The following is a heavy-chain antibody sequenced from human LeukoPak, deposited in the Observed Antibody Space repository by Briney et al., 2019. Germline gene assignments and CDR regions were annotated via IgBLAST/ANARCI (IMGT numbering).Heavy chain of an antibody. J-gene: IGHJ1*01. V-gene: IGHV3-21*01. Sequence: GGSLRLSCAASGFTFNSYSMYWVRQAPGKGLEWVSSISSSSHMFYADSVKGRFSISRDNANNSLYLQMNSLRAEDTAVYYCVRDSGSSYGYYFLHWGQGTLVTGSS. D-gene: IGHD1-26*01. CDR3: VRDSGSSYGYYFLH. CDR1: GFTFNSYS. CDR2: ISSSSHM.